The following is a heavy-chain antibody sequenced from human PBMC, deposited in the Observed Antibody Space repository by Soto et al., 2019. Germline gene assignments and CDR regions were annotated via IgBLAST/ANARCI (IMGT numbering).Heavy chain of an antibody. CDR2: ISGSGASE. CDR3: AREISALWGFGIDH. V-gene: IGHV3-48*03. Sequence: VQLVESGGGVVQPGRSLRLSCAASGFTFSSYEMNWVRQAPGKGLEWVSYISGSGASEYYADSVKGRFTISRDNAMNSLHLQMNSLRAEDTAVYYCAREISALWGFGIDHWGQGTLVTVSS. J-gene: IGHJ4*02. D-gene: IGHD3-10*01. CDR1: GFTFSSYE.